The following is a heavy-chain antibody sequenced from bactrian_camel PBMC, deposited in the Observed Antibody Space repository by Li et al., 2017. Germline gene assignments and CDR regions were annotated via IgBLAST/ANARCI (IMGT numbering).Heavy chain of an antibody. CDR2: INSGGSST. J-gene: IGHJ4*01. CDR1: GSTFSTHT. V-gene: IGHV3S25*01. CDR3: NTGAELRPTCDLNY. D-gene: IGHD3*01. Sequence: QLVESGGGLVQPGGSLRLSCATSGSTFSTHTMMWVRQAPGKGLDWVSTINSGGSSTYYADSVQGRFTISQDNTKNMVYLQMNSLKPEDTGMYYCNTGAELRPTCDLNYWGQGTQVTVS.